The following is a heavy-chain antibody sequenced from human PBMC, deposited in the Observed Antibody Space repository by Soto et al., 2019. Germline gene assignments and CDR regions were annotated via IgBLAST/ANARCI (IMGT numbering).Heavy chain of an antibody. Sequence: QVQLQESGPGLVKPSETLSLTCTVSGGSISSYYWSWIRQPPGKGLEWIGDIYYSGSTNYNPSLKSRVTLPVGTSKNQSSLKLSSVTAADTAVYYCASRYGSAFDYWGQGTLVTVSS. CDR3: ASRYGSAFDY. CDR1: GGSISSYY. D-gene: IGHD1-26*01. CDR2: IYYSGST. V-gene: IGHV4-59*08. J-gene: IGHJ4*02.